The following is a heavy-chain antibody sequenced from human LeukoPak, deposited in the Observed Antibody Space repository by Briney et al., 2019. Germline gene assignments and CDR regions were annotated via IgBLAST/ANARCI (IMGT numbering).Heavy chain of an antibody. V-gene: IGHV3-33*08. J-gene: IGHJ4*02. CDR1: GLTFSSYG. CDR3: ARDWKTNSFDY. D-gene: IGHD1-1*01. Sequence: GRSLRLSCAASGLTFSSYGMHWVRQAPGKGLEWVAFIYYDGSNIYYADYVKGRFTISRDISKNTLYLQMDSLRAEDTAIYYCARDWKTNSFDYWGQGTLVTVSS. CDR2: IYYDGSNI.